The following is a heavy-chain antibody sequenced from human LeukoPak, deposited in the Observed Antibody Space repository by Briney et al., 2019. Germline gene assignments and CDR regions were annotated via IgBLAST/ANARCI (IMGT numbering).Heavy chain of an antibody. CDR2: IYSGGST. V-gene: IGHV3-53*01. Sequence: GGSLRLSCAASGFTVSSNYMSWVRQAPGKGLEWVSVIYSGGSTYYADSVKGRFTISRDNSKNTLYLQMNSLRAEDTAVYYCARVLVPATFDYWGQGTLVTVSS. CDR1: GFTVSSNY. CDR3: ARVLVPATFDY. J-gene: IGHJ4*02. D-gene: IGHD2/OR15-2a*01.